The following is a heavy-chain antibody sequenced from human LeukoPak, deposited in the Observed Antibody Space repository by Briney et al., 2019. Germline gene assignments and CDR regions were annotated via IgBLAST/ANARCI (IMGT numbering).Heavy chain of an antibody. J-gene: IGHJ4*02. Sequence: SETLSLTCAVYGGSFSGYYWSWIRQPPGKGLEWIGEINHSGSTNYNPSLKSRVTISVDTSKNQFSLKLSSVTAAGTAVYYCARVNSVVVVAATGYYLDYWGQGTLVTVSS. V-gene: IGHV4-34*01. D-gene: IGHD2-15*01. CDR3: ARVNSVVVVAATGYYLDY. CDR1: GGSFSGYY. CDR2: INHSGST.